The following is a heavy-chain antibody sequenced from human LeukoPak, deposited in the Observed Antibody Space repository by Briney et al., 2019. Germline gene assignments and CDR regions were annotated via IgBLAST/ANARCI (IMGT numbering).Heavy chain of an antibody. CDR3: AKVVGATWSYFDS. V-gene: IGHV3-9*01. CDR1: GFTFDDYA. D-gene: IGHD1-26*01. J-gene: IGHJ4*02. CDR2: ISWNSGSI. Sequence: GGSLRLSCAASGFTFDDYAMHRVRQAPGKGLEWVSGISWNSGSIGYADSVKGRFTISRDNAKNSLYLQMNSLRPEDTALYYCAKVVGATWSYFDSWGQGTLVTVSS.